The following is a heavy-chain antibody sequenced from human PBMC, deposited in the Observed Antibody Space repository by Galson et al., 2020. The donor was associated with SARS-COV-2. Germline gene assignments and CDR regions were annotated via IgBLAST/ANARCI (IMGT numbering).Heavy chain of an antibody. CDR2: IFSNDEK. CDR1: GFSLSNARMG. V-gene: IGHV2-26*01. Sequence: ESGPTLVKPTETLTLTCTVSGFSLSNARMGVSWIRQPPGKALEWLAHIFSNDEKSYSTSLKSRLTISKDTSKSQVVLTMTNMDPVDTATYYCARTWAEDYGSGSYGVYWFDPWGQGTLVTVSS. J-gene: IGHJ5*02. D-gene: IGHD3-10*01. CDR3: ARTWAEDYGSGSYGVYWFDP.